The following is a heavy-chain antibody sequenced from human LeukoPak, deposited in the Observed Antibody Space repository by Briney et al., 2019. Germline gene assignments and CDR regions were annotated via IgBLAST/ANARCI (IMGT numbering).Heavy chain of an antibody. D-gene: IGHD6-13*01. V-gene: IGHV4-59*08. CDR2: IYYSGST. J-gene: IGHJ4*02. CDR1: GGSISSYY. CDR3: ARNKQQLEPYYFDY. Sequence: TASETLSLTCTVSGGSISSYYWSWIRQPPGKGLEWIGYIYYSGSTNYNPSLKSRVTISVDTYKNQFSLKLSSVTAADTAVYYCARNKQQLEPYYFDYWGQGTLVTVSS.